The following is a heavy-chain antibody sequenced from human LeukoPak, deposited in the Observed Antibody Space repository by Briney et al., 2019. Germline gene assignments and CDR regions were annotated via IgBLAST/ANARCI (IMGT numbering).Heavy chain of an antibody. CDR1: GDSISSTNW. V-gene: IGHV4-4*02. J-gene: IGHJ4*02. CDR3: ARDSHCSSTSCPFDY. D-gene: IGHD2-2*01. Sequence: PSETLSLTCAVSGDSISSTNWWSWVRQPPGKGLEWIGEIYHSGDTNYNPSLESRVTISVDKSKNQFSLKLTSVTAADTAVYYCARDSHCSSTSCPFDYWGQGTLVTVSS. CDR2: IYHSGDT.